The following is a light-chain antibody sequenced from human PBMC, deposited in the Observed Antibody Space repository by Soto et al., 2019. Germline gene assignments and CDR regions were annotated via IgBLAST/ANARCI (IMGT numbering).Light chain of an antibody. Sequence: IVLTQPPGTMSLSPGERSTLSCRTSQSITSNYLAWYQQKPGQAPRLLVYAVSGRPNGIPDRFSGSGSGTDFTLTISRLEPEDFAMYYCQQYSSSPYTFGQGTQLEIK. V-gene: IGKV3-20*01. CDR3: QQYSSSPYT. J-gene: IGKJ2*01. CDR2: AVS. CDR1: QSITSNY.